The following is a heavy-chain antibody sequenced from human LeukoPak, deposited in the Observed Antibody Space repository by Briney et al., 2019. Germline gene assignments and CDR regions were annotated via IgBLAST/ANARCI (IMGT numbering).Heavy chain of an antibody. V-gene: IGHV1-69*04. D-gene: IGHD3-10*01. J-gene: IGHJ6*02. CDR3: ARSYYYGSGSYYPHLYYYYGMDV. CDR1: EGTFSSYA. Sequence: SVKVSCKASEGTFSSYAISWVRQAPGQGLEWMGRIIPILGIANYAQKFQGRVTITADKSTSTAYMELSSLRSEDTAVYYCARSYYYGSGSYYPHLYYYYGMDVWGQGTTVTVSS. CDR2: IIPILGIA.